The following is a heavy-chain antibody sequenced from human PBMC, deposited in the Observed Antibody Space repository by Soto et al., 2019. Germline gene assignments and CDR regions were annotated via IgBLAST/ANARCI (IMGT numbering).Heavy chain of an antibody. CDR1: GGSSSSYY. CDR3: ARGPQALWFDP. J-gene: IGHJ5*02. V-gene: IGHV4-59*08. Sequence: PSETLSLTCTVSGGSSSSYYFSWIRQPPGKGLEWIGYIYESGSTNYNPSLKSRVSISVDTSKNQFSVKLNSVTAADTAVYYCARGPQALWFDPWGQGTLVTVSS. CDR2: IYESGST.